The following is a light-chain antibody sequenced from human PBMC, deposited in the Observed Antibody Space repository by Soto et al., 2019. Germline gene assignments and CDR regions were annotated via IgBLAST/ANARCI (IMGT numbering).Light chain of an antibody. J-gene: IGKJ1*01. CDR2: GAS. CDR1: ENVRTF. Sequence: VLTQSPAALSLSQRERATLSCRASENVRTFVDWYQQKPGQAPRLLIYGASNRATGIPARFSGSGSGTDFTLTIGRLEPEDFAVYYCQQYLGTPWTFGQGTKVDIK. V-gene: IGKV3-11*01. CDR3: QQYLGTPWT.